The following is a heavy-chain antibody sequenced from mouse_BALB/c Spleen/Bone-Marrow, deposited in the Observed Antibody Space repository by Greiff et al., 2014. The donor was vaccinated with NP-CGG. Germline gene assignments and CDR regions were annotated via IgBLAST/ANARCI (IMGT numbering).Heavy chain of an antibody. Sequence: VQLQQSGAELVKPGASVKLSCTASGFYIKDNYMLWVKQRPEQGLEWIGRIDPATGNTKNDQKFQGKATITADTSSNTAYLQLSILTSEDTAVYYYDTSYYDSSSFAHWGPGTTLPVST. D-gene: IGHD1-1*01. CDR3: DTSYYDSSSFAH. V-gene: IGHV14-3*02. CDR2: IDPATGNT. CDR1: GFYIKDNY. J-gene: IGHJ2*01.